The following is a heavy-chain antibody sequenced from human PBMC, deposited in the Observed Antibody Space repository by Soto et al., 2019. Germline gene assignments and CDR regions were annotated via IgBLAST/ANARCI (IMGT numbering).Heavy chain of an antibody. CDR2: IYSGGST. CDR1: GFTVSSNY. J-gene: IGHJ6*02. V-gene: IGHV3-53*04. D-gene: IGHD1-1*01. CDR3: AREPPVQGYYYGMDV. Sequence: EVQLVESGGGLVQPGGSLRLSCAASGFTVSSNYMSWVRQAPGKGLEWVSVIYSGGSTYYADSVKGRFTISRHNSKNTLYLQMNSLRAEDTAVYYCAREPPVQGYYYGMDVWGQGTTVTVSS.